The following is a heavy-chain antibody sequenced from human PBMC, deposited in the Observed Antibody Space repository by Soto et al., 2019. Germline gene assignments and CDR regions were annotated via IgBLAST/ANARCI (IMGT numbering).Heavy chain of an antibody. CDR2: IYYSGST. J-gene: IGHJ4*02. D-gene: IGHD4-4*01. CDR3: ARGELEPMTTVTTFDY. Sequence: QVQLQESGPGLVKPSETLSLTCTVSGGSVSSGSYYWSWIRQPPGKGLEWIGYIYYSGSTNYNPSLKSRVTISVDTSKNQFSLKLSSVTAADTAVYYCARGELEPMTTVTTFDYWGQGTLVTVSS. CDR1: GGSVSSGSYY. V-gene: IGHV4-61*01.